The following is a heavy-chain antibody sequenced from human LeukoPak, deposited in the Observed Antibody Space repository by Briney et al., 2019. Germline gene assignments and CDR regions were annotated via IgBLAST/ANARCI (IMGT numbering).Heavy chain of an antibody. CDR3: AKDTVQWSTFDY. V-gene: IGHV3-23*01. J-gene: IGHJ4*02. Sequence: GGSLRLSCAASGFTFSSYAMSWVRQAPGKGLEWVSAISGSGGSTYYADSVKGRSTISRDNSKNTLYLQMNSLRAEDTAVYYCAKDTVQWSTFDYWGQGTLVTVSS. CDR2: ISGSGGST. CDR1: GFTFSSYA. D-gene: IGHD1-26*01.